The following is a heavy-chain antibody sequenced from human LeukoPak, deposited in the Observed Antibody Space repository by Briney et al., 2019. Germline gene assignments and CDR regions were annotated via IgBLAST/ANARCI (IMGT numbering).Heavy chain of an antibody. CDR3: AREWYY. Sequence: SETLSLTCTVSGGSISRDYWSWIRQPAGKGLEWIGRFSTRGSTNYNPSLKSRATLSVDTSKNQFSLQLSFVTAADTAVYYCAREWYYWGQGTLVTVSS. J-gene: IGHJ4*02. V-gene: IGHV4-4*07. CDR2: FSTRGST. CDR1: GGSISRDY. D-gene: IGHD2-8*01.